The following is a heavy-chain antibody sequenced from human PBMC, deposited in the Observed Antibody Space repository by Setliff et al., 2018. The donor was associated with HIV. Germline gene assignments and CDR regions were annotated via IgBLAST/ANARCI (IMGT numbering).Heavy chain of an antibody. J-gene: IGHJ6*03. V-gene: IGHV3-23*03. CDR3: AKETPMGLDWSSPDPRNYNAYYYMDV. Sequence: GGSLRLSCEGSGSTFGSYTMSWVRQAPGKGLEWLSVIYSGSGSTKYADSVKGRFTVSRDNSKNMLYLQMTRLSVEDTATYHCAKETPMGLDWSSPDPRNYNAYYYMDVWGEGTTVTVSS. CDR1: GSTFGSYT. CDR2: IYSGSGST. D-gene: IGHD1-1*01.